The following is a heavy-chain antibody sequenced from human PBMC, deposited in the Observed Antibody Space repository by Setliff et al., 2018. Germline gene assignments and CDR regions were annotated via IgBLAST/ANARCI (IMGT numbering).Heavy chain of an antibody. Sequence: SETLSLTCTVSGASITSGTYYWGWIRQPPGKGLEWIGRIHYSGTTYSNASLASRLTISVDTSKNQFSLSLTSVTAEDTAVYYCARMSGFQYIDVWDKGTTVTVSS. CDR3: ARMSGFQYIDV. CDR2: IHYSGTT. J-gene: IGHJ6*03. CDR1: GASITSGTYY. D-gene: IGHD3-3*01. V-gene: IGHV4-39*01.